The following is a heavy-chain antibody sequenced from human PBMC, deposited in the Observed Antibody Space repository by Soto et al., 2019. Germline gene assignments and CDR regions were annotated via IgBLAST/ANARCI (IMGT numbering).Heavy chain of an antibody. CDR3: ASIQMYDSRAAPTPIFHP. J-gene: IGHJ1*01. V-gene: IGHV4-39*01. CDR2: MYYNGNT. Sequence: QLQESGPGLVKPSETLSLTCTVSGGSFTSTNYFWGWIRQPPGKGREWIGYMYYNGNTFYSPSLKSRVTMSVDTSKSQFSLDLSSVTAADTAMYYCASIQMYDSRAAPTPIFHPWGLGAMVTVSS. CDR1: GGSFTSTNYF. D-gene: IGHD3-22*01.